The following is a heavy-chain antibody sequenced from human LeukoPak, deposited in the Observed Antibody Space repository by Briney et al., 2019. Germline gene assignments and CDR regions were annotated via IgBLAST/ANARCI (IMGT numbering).Heavy chain of an antibody. V-gene: IGHV4-59*01. CDR3: ARGGTVRNGMDV. J-gene: IGHJ6*02. D-gene: IGHD1-26*01. CDR1: GGSISSYY. Sequence: SETLSLTCIVSGGSISSYYWSWIRQPPGKGLEWIGYIYYSGSTNYNPSLKSRVAISVDTSRNQFSLKLSSVTAADTAVYYCARGGTVRNGMDVWGQGTTVTVSS. CDR2: IYYSGST.